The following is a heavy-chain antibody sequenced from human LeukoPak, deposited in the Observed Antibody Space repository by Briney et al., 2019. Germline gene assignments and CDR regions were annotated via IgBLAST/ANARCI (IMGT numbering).Heavy chain of an antibody. J-gene: IGHJ5*02. V-gene: IGHV1-18*01. CDR2: ISTYIDKT. Sequence: GASVTVSCKASGYKFTTYGIGWVRQAPGRGLEWMGWISTYIDKTNYGQKFQGRVTMSTDTSTSTAYMELRSLTSDDTAVYYCARGKKPGVAVAGTGFFFDPWGQGTLVTVSS. CDR1: GYKFTTYG. CDR3: ARGKKPGVAVAGTGFFFDP. D-gene: IGHD6-19*01.